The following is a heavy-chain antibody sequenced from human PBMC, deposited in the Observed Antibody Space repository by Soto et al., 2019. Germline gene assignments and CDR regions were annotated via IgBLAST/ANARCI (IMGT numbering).Heavy chain of an antibody. D-gene: IGHD5-18*01. Sequence: GGSLRLSCAASGFTFSSYNMNWVRQAPGKGLEWVSYISSSSTIYYADSVKGRFTISRDNAKNSLYLQMNSLRDEDTAVYYCAKAPGYSYGQPDFDYWGQGTLVTVSS. CDR3: AKAPGYSYGQPDFDY. J-gene: IGHJ4*02. V-gene: IGHV3-48*02. CDR1: GFTFSSYN. CDR2: ISSSSTI.